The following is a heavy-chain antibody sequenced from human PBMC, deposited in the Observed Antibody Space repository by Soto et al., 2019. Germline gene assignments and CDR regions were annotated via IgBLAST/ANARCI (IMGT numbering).Heavy chain of an antibody. V-gene: IGHV3-23*01. D-gene: IGHD3-9*01. CDR1: GFTFSSYA. CDR3: AKELFSSIYFINFGY. J-gene: IGHJ4*02. Sequence: GGSLRLSCAASGFTFSSYAMSWVRQAPGRGLEWVSAINPGGGTTYYVDSVKGRFTISRDNSKNTLYLQMNSLRAEDTAIYYCAKELFSSIYFINFGYRGQGALVTVSS. CDR2: INPGGGTT.